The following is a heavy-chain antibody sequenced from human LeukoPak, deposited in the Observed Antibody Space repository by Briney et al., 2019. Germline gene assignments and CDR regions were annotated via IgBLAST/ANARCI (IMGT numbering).Heavy chain of an antibody. CDR2: IYYSGST. V-gene: IGHV4-59*01. J-gene: IGHJ3*02. Sequence: PSETLSLTCTVSGGCISSYYWSWIRQPPGKGLEWIGYIYYSGSTNYNPSLKSRVTISVDTSKNQFSLKLSSVTAADTAVYYCARGRRITMVRGIPRAFDIWGQGTMVTVSS. CDR1: GGCISSYY. D-gene: IGHD3-10*01. CDR3: ARGRRITMVRGIPRAFDI.